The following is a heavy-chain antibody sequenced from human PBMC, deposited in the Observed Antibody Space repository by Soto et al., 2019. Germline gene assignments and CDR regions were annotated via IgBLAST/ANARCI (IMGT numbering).Heavy chain of an antibody. CDR2: VYYSGTT. Sequence: SETLSLTCTVSGGSVNNGGFYWSWIRQHPGMDLEWLGYVYYSGTTYYNPTLKNRVDISIDTSKNQFSLQLTSVTAADTAVYHCARAYQLTYYFDDWGPGTPVTVSS. V-gene: IGHV4-31*03. CDR3: ARAYQLTYYFDD. CDR1: GGSVNNGGFY. D-gene: IGHD3-9*01. J-gene: IGHJ4*02.